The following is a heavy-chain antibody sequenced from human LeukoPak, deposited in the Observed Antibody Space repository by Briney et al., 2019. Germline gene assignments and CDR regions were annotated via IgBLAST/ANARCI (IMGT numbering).Heavy chain of an antibody. J-gene: IGHJ4*02. V-gene: IGHV1-69*05. D-gene: IGHD3-10*01. Sequence: ASVKVSCEASGGTFYNYTISWVRQAPGQGLEWMGGIIPFSGTANYAQKFQGRVTITTDESTSTDYMELSNLRSDDTAVYYCASRTADYGSGSHYGYWGQGTLVTVSS. CDR1: GGTFYNYT. CDR2: IIPFSGTA. CDR3: ASRTADYGSGSHYGY.